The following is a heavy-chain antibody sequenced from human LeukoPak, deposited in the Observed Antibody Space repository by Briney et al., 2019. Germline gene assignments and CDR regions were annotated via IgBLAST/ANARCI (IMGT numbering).Heavy chain of an antibody. CDR2: IYYSGST. CDR1: GGSISSYY. Sequence: PSETLSLTCTVSGGSISSYYWSWIRQPPGKGLEWIGYIYYSGSTNYNPSLKSRVTISVDTSKNQFSLKLSSVTAADTAVYYCARGREDYGDYVSKTGAFGIWGQGTMVTVSS. D-gene: IGHD4-17*01. V-gene: IGHV4-59*01. CDR3: ARGREDYGDYVSKTGAFGI. J-gene: IGHJ3*02.